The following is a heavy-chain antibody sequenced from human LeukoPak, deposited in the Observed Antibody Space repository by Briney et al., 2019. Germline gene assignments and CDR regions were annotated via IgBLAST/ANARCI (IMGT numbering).Heavy chain of an antibody. CDR2: IYYSGST. V-gene: IGHV4-59*01. Sequence: SETLSLTCTVSGGSISSYYWSWIRQPPGKGLEWIGYIYYSGSTNYNPSLKSRVTISVDTSKNQFSLKLSSVTAADTAVYYCARGPRYSSPFDYWGQGTLVTVSS. CDR3: ARGPRYSSPFDY. D-gene: IGHD6-13*01. J-gene: IGHJ4*02. CDR1: GGSISSYY.